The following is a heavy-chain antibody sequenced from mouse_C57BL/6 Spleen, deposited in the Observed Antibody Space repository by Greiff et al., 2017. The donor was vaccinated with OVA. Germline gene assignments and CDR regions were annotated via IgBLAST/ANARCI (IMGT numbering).Heavy chain of an antibody. V-gene: IGHV1-80*01. CDR3: ARIYYYGSSPMDY. Sequence: VMLVESGAELVKPGASVKISCKASGYAFSSYWMNWVKQRPGKGLEWIGQIYPGDGDTNYNGKFKGKATLTADKSSSTAYMQLSSLTSEDSAVYFCARIYYYGSSPMDYWGQGTSVTVSS. CDR2: IYPGDGDT. CDR1: GYAFSSYW. D-gene: IGHD1-1*01. J-gene: IGHJ4*01.